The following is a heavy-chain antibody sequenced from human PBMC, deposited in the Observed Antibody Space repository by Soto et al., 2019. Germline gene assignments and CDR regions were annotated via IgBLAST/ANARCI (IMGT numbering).Heavy chain of an antibody. CDR3: ARSGFDWFPLYYYYYGMGV. CDR1: GGTFSSYA. V-gene: IGHV1-69*13. J-gene: IGHJ6*02. D-gene: IGHD3-9*01. Sequence: SVKVSCKASGGTFSSYAISWVRQAPGQGLEWMGGIIPIFGTANYAQKFQGRVTITADESTSTAYMELSSLRSEDTAVYYCARSGFDWFPLYYYYYGMGVWGQGTTVTVSS. CDR2: IIPIFGTA.